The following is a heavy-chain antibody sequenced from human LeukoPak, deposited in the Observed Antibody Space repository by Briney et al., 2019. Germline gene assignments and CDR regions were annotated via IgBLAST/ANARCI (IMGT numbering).Heavy chain of an antibody. V-gene: IGHV1-46*01. Sequence: GASVKVSCKASGYTFTSYYMHWVRQAPGQGLEWMGIINPSGGSTTYAQKFQGRVTMTRDTSTSTAYMELRSLRSDDTAVYYCARDFYPFGPGDYWGQGTLVTVSS. D-gene: IGHD3-10*01. J-gene: IGHJ4*02. CDR3: ARDFYPFGPGDY. CDR2: INPSGGST. CDR1: GYTFTSYY.